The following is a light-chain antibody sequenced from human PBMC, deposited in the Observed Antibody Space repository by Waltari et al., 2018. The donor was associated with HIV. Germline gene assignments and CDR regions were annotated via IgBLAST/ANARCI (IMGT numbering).Light chain of an antibody. V-gene: IGLV3-9*01. CDR2: NDI. J-gene: IGLJ2*01. CDR1: NIGTKD. Sequence: SYELTQPFSVSVVLGQTARLPCGGSNIGTKDVHWYQQKPGQAPLLLIFNDIHRPSGVPERFSGSKSRNLATLTISGAQAGDEAAYYCQVWHYTVVFGGGTKVTV. CDR3: QVWHYTVV.